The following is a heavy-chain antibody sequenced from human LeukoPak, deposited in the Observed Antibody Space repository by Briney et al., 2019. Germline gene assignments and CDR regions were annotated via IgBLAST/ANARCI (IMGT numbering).Heavy chain of an antibody. V-gene: IGHV1-2*02. J-gene: IGHJ5*02. CDR3: AAVVAATRWFDP. CDR1: GYTFSGYY. CDR2: INPNSGAT. D-gene: IGHD2-15*01. Sequence: ASVKVSCKASGYTFSGYYLYWVRHAPGQGLEWMGWINPNSGATNYAQKFQGRVTMTRDTSISTAYMELSRVRYDDTAVYYCAAVVAATRWFDPWGQGTLVTVSS.